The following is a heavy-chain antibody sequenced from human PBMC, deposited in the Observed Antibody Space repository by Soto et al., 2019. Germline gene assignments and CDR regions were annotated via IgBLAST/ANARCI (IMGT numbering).Heavy chain of an antibody. D-gene: IGHD3-3*01. CDR3: ARDQRRDYDFWSAYSQAFDN. CDR2: INAANGNT. Sequence: ASVKVSCKASGYTFTTYAMHWVRQAPGQRLEWMGWINAANGNTKTSQNFQGRVTMTRDTSASTVYMELSSLTSEDTAVYYCARDQRRDYDFWSAYSQAFDNWGQGTLVTVSS. CDR1: GYTFTTYA. J-gene: IGHJ4*02. V-gene: IGHV1-3*01.